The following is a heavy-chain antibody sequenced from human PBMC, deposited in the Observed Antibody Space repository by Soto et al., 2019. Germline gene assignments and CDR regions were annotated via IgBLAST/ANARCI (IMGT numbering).Heavy chain of an antibody. J-gene: IGHJ6*02. D-gene: IGHD3-10*01. Sequence: SETLSLTCVVSGGSISSSSYYWGWIRQPPGKGLEWIGSIYYSGSTYYNPSLKSRVTISVDTSKKQFSLKLTSVTAADTAVYYCATSGDRYYYYGMDVWGQGTTVTVSS. CDR3: ATSGDRYYYYGMDV. CDR2: IYYSGST. V-gene: IGHV4-39*01. CDR1: GGSISSSSYY.